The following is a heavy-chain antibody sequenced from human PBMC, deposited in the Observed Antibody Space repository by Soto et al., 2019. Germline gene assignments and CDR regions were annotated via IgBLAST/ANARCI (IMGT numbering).Heavy chain of an antibody. CDR3: AKAWITMVRGAHPTTNYYYYYGMDV. J-gene: IGHJ6*02. V-gene: IGHV3-30*18. CDR2: ISYDGSNK. D-gene: IGHD3-10*01. CDR1: GFTFSSYG. Sequence: QVQLVESGGGVVQPGRSLRLSCAASGFTFSSYGMHWVRQAPGKGLEWVAVISYDGSNKYYADSVKGRFTISRDNSKNTLYLQMNSLRAEDTAVYYCAKAWITMVRGAHPTTNYYYYYGMDVWGQGTTVTVSS.